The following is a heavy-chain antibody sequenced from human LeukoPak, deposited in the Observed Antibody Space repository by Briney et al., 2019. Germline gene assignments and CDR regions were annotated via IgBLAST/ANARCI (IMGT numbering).Heavy chain of an antibody. CDR2: ISGSGDST. CDR3: AKDTPYFQYCFDY. Sequence: PGGSLRLSCEASGFTFNTHAMSWVRQAPGKGLEWVSGISGSGDSTYYADSVKGRFTISRDNSKNTLYLQMNSLRVEDTAVYYCAKDTPYFQYCFDYWGQGTLVTVSS. D-gene: IGHD3-10*01. CDR1: GFTFNTHA. V-gene: IGHV3-23*01. J-gene: IGHJ4*02.